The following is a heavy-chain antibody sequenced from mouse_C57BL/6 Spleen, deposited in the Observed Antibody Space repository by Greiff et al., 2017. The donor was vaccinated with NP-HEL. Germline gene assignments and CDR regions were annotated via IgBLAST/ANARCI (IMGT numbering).Heavy chain of an antibody. D-gene: IGHD2-4*01. CDR2: IYPGDGDT. J-gene: IGHJ3*01. V-gene: IGHV1-82*01. CDR1: GYAFSSSW. Sequence: VQLKQSGPELVKPGASVKISCKASGYAFSSSWMNWVKQRPGKGLEWIGRIYPGDGDTNYNGKFKGKATLTADKSSSTAYMQLSSLTSEDSAVYFCARSGVYDYDGAYWGQGTLVTVSA. CDR3: ARSGVYDYDGAY.